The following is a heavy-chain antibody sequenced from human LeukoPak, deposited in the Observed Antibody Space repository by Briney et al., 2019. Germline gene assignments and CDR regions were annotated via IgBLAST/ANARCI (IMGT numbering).Heavy chain of an antibody. J-gene: IGHJ6*02. CDR3: ARQLGYRDAMDV. D-gene: IGHD6-13*01. CDR1: GGSISSYY. V-gene: IGHV4-59*08. CDR2: ISYSGST. Sequence: KASETLSLTCTVSGGSISSYYWSWIRQPPVKGLEWIGYISYSGSTNYNPSLKSRVTISVDTSKNQFSLNLSSVTAADTAVYYCARQLGYRDAMDVWGQGTTVTVSS.